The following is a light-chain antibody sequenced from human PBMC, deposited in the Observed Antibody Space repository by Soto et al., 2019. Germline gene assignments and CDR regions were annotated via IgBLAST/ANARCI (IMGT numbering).Light chain of an antibody. V-gene: IGKV3-15*01. CDR1: QRVSRN. CDR3: QQYNNWPPWT. Sequence: EIVMTQSPATLSVSPGERATLSCRASQRVSRNLAWYQQKPGQAPRLLIYDASTRATGIPDRFSGSGPETEFTLTISSLQSEDYAIYYCQQYNNWPPWTFGQGTKVDIK. CDR2: DAS. J-gene: IGKJ1*01.